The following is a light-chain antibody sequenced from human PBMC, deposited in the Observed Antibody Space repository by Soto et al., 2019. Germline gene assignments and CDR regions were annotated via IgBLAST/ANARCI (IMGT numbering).Light chain of an antibody. CDR1: QTINSW. Sequence: IQVTQAPSTLSASVGGRVTITCRASQTINSWLAWYQQKPGKAPKVLIFDASSLKTGVPSRFSGSGSGTEFTLTISNLQPDDFATYYCQQYDSYSSGPFGQGTKVDI. V-gene: IGKV1-5*01. CDR3: QQYDSYSSGP. J-gene: IGKJ1*01. CDR2: DAS.